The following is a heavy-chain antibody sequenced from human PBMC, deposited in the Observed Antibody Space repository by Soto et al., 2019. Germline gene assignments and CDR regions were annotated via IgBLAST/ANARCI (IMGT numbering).Heavy chain of an antibody. CDR2: IKQDGSVR. J-gene: IGHJ6*04. Sequence: GGSLRLSCAASGFTFSNYWMNWVRQAPGKGLEWVADIKQDGSVRSYVDSVKGRFTISRDNAKNSLYLQIDSLRAEDTAVYYCVRSVTRESVWGKGATVTVSS. CDR1: GFTFSNYW. D-gene: IGHD2-2*01. CDR3: VRSVTRESV. V-gene: IGHV3-7*05.